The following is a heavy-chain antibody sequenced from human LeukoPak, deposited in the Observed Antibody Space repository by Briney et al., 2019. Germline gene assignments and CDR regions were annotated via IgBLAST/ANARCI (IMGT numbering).Heavy chain of an antibody. V-gene: IGHV3-23*01. J-gene: IGHJ4*02. CDR1: GFTFSSDA. D-gene: IGHD2-15*01. CDR3: AKGVVVVAATTLGAGSGEFVY. Sequence: GGSLRLSSAASGFTFSSDAMSCVRQAPGKGLEWVSAISGSGGSTYYADSLTGRFTVSRDNSKNTLNLQMNSLRAEDTAVYYCAKGVVVVAATTLGAGSGEFVYWGQGTLVTVSS. CDR2: ISGSGGST.